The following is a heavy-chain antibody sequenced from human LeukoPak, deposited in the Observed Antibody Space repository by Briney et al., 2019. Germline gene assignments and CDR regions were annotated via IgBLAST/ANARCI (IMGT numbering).Heavy chain of an antibody. D-gene: IGHD3/OR15-3a*01. CDR3: TRDGTREGGLGIVPYFDY. CDR2: IRSKAYGGTT. Sequence: GGSLRLSCATSGFTFSNAWMNWVRQAPGKGLEWVGFIRSKAYGGTTEYAASVKGRFTISRDDSKSIAYLQMNSLKTEDTAVYYCTRDGTREGGLGIVPYFDYWGQGTLVTVSS. J-gene: IGHJ4*02. V-gene: IGHV3-49*04. CDR1: GFTFSNAW.